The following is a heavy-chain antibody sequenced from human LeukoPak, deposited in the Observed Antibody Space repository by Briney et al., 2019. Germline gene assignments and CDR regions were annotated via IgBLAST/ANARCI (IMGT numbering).Heavy chain of an antibody. Sequence: GGSLRLSCAASGNYWMHWVRQARGKGLVWVSHINSDGSWTSYADSVKGRFTISKDNAKNTVYLQMNSLRAEDTAVYYCVSFYETYWGRGTLVTVSS. CDR3: VSFYETY. CDR1: GNYW. V-gene: IGHV3-74*01. CDR2: INSDGSWT. J-gene: IGHJ4*02. D-gene: IGHD2/OR15-2a*01.